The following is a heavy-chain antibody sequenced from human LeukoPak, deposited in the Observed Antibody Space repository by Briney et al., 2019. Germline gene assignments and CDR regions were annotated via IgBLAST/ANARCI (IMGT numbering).Heavy chain of an antibody. CDR3: AICDYQLLLPLDY. V-gene: IGHV4-39*01. CDR2: IYYSGST. CDR1: GGSISNSSYY. D-gene: IGHD2-2*01. Sequence: SETLSLTCTVSGGSISNSSYYWGWIRQPPGKGLEWIGSIYYSGSTYYNPSLKSRVTISVDTSKNQFSLKLSSVTAADTAVYYCAICDYQLLLPLDYWGQGTLVTVSS. J-gene: IGHJ4*02.